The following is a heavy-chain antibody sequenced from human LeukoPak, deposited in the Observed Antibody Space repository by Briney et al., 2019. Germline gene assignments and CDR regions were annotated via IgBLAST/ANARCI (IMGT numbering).Heavy chain of an antibody. J-gene: IGHJ4*02. CDR1: GGSISSYY. Sequence: SETLSLTCTVSGGSISSYYWSWIRQPPGKGLEWIGYTYYSGSTNYNPSLKSRVTISVDTSKNQFSLKLSSVTAADTAVYYCARGGVVGAFFDYWGQGNLVTVSS. CDR3: ARGGVVGAFFDY. D-gene: IGHD1-26*01. CDR2: TYYSGST. V-gene: IGHV4-59*01.